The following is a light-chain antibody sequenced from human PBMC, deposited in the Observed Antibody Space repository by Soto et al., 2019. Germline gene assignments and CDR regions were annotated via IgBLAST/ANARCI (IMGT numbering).Light chain of an antibody. CDR2: DVN. V-gene: IGLV2-8*01. CDR3: TSYAGSITYVI. J-gene: IGLJ2*01. Sequence: QSVLTQRPSASGSPGQSVTISCTGTSSDVGGYNFVSWYQQHPGITPKLMIYDVNKRPSGVPDRFSGSKSGNTASLTVSGLQAEDEADYYCTSYAGSITYVIFGVGTKLTVL. CDR1: SSDVGGYNF.